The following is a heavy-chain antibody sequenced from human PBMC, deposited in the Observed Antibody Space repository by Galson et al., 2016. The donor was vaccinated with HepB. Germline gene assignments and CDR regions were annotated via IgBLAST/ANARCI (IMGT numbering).Heavy chain of an antibody. D-gene: IGHD2-21*01. Sequence: SLRLSCAASGFNFNNYAMNWVRQAPGKGLEWVSSISSRSTYIYYADSVKGRFTISRDNANNSLYLQLSSLRADDTAVYYCAREGLGAVVSVFYSWGQGILLTVSS. V-gene: IGHV3-21*01. CDR3: AREGLGAVVSVFYS. CDR2: ISSRSTYI. CDR1: GFNFNNYA. J-gene: IGHJ4*02.